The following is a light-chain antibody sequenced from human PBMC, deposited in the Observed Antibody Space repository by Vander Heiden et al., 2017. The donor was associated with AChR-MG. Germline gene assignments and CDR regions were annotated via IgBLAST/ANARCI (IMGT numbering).Light chain of an antibody. J-gene: IGKJ4*01. CDR2: DAS. Sequence: DIQMPQSPSTLSASVGDRVTITCRSSQSFSTWLAWYQQKPGKAPKLLIYDASTLESGVPSRFSGGGSGTQFTLTISSLQPDDFTTYYCQQYNTFPLTFGGGTKVEMK. CDR1: QSFSTW. CDR3: QQYNTFPLT. V-gene: IGKV1-5*01.